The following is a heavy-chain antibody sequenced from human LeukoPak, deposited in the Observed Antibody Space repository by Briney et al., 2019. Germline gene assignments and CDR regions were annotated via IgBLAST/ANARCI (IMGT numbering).Heavy chain of an antibody. D-gene: IGHD4-17*01. CDR2: ISDSGGRI. V-gene: IGHV3-23*01. CDR3: ARDDYGETFDY. CDR1: GFTFNSYA. Sequence: GGSLRLSCAASGFTFNSYAMTWVRQAPGKGLEWVSLISDSGGRIYYADSVKGRFTISRDNSKNTLYLQMNSLRAEDTAVYYCARDDYGETFDYWGQGTLVTVSS. J-gene: IGHJ4*02.